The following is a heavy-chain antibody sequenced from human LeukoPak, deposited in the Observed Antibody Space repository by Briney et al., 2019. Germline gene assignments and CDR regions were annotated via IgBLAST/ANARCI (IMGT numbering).Heavy chain of an antibody. CDR2: VSGSASNT. V-gene: IGHV3-23*01. Sequence: PGGSLRLSCAASGFTFSNYAMSWVRQAPGKGLEWVSTVSGSASNTYYADSVKGRFTISRDNSKTTLYLPMNSLRADDTAVYYCAKGFQTYGELSFDVWGQGTLVAVSS. J-gene: IGHJ4*02. D-gene: IGHD4-17*01. CDR3: AKGFQTYGELSFDV. CDR1: GFTFSNYA.